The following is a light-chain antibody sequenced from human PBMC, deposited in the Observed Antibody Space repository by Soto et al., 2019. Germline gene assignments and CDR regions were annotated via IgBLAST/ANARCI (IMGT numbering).Light chain of an antibody. CDR1: NIGSKT. Sequence: ELTQPPSMSVAPGQTARITCGGNNIGSKTVHWYQQKAGQAPVLVVYDDSDRPSGIPERFSGSNSGNTATLTISRVEDGDEADYYCQVWDVSTVHYVFGTGTKVTVL. CDR2: DDS. V-gene: IGLV3-21*02. J-gene: IGLJ1*01. CDR3: QVWDVSTVHYV.